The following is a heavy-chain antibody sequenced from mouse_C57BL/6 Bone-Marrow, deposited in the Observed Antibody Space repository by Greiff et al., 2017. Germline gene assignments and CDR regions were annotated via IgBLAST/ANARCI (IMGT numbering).Heavy chain of an antibody. CDR1: GYTFTSYW. Sequence: QVQLQQPGAELVKPGASVKLSCKASGYTFTSYWMQWVKQRPGQGLEWIGEIDPSDSYTNYNQKFKGKATLTVDTSSSTAYMQLSSLTSEDSAVYYCASPGAWFANWGQGTLVTVSA. D-gene: IGHD4-1*01. CDR2: IDPSDSYT. V-gene: IGHV1-50*01. CDR3: ASPGAWFAN. J-gene: IGHJ3*01.